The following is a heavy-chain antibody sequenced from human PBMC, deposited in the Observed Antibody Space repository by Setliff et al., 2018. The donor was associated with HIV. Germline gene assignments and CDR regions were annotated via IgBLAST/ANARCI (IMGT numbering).Heavy chain of an antibody. CDR1: GGSITSADYY. J-gene: IGHJ6*02. CDR2: FSVPGTT. D-gene: IGHD3-16*01. V-gene: IGHV4-61*02. CDR3: ARRKGGYGLDV. Sequence: PSETLSLTCTVSGGSITSADYYWTWIRQPAGKGLEWIGRFSVPGTTNYGPSFKSRLTIWVVMSKNQFSLKLTSVTAADTAVYYCARRKGGYGLDVWGQGTTVTVSS.